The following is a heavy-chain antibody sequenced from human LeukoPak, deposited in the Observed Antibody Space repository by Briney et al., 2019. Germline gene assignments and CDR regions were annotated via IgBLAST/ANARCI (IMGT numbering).Heavy chain of an antibody. J-gene: IGHJ5*02. CDR1: GGSISSYY. V-gene: IGHV4-4*07. CDR2: IYTSGST. CDR3: ARESLTYYDFWGGYYAQSGGAYYSSGDENWFDP. Sequence: PSETLSLTCTVSGGSISSYYWSWIRQPAGKGLEWIGRIYTSGSTNYNPSLKSRVTISVDKSKNQFSLKLSSVTAADTAVYYCARESLTYYDFWGGYYAQSGGAYYSSGDENWFDPWGQGTLVTVSS. D-gene: IGHD3-3*01.